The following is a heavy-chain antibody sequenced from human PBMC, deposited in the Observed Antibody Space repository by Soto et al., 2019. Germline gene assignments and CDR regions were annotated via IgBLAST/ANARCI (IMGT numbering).Heavy chain of an antibody. J-gene: IGHJ4*02. Sequence: SETLSLTCPVSGFSISRGYYWGWIRQPPGKGLEWIGSIYHSGTTYYNPSLKSRVTISVGTSKNQFSLKLYSVTAADTAVYYYARYWYRDGYNGGYHDYWGQRTPVTVSS. V-gene: IGHV4-38-2*01. CDR3: ARYWYRDGYNGGYHDY. CDR1: GFSISRGYY. CDR2: IYHSGTT. D-gene: IGHD6-25*01.